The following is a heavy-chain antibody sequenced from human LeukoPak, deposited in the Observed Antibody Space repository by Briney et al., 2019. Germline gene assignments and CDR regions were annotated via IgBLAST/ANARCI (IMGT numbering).Heavy chain of an antibody. CDR1: GLTFSSYW. Sequence: GGSLRLSCAASGLTFSSYWMSWVRQAPGKGLEWVANIKQDGSEKYYVDSVKGRFTISRDNAKNSLYLQMNSLRAEDTAVYYCARARGIYSSSWVDAFDIWGQGTMVTVSS. J-gene: IGHJ3*02. CDR2: IKQDGSEK. V-gene: IGHV3-7*01. D-gene: IGHD6-13*01. CDR3: ARARGIYSSSWVDAFDI.